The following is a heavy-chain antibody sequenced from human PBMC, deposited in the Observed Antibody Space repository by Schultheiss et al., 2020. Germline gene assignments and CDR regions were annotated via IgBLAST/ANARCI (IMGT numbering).Heavy chain of an antibody. V-gene: IGHV3-30*03. CDR2: VSYDGSNK. CDR3: ARDSGSGGRYYFDY. D-gene: IGHD3-10*01. CDR1: GFTFSSYW. J-gene: IGHJ4*02. Sequence: GGSLRLSCAASGFTFSSYWMHWVRQAPGKGLEWVAVVSYDGSNKDYADSVKGQFTISRDNSKNTLYLQMNSLRAEDTAVYYCARDSGSGGRYYFDYWGQGTLVTVSS.